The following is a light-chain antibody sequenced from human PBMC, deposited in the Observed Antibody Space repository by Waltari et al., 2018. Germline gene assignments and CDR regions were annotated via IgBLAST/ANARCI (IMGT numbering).Light chain of an antibody. CDR1: SSNTGAGYD. V-gene: IGLV1-40*01. CDR3: QSYDSSLSGVI. J-gene: IGLJ2*01. CDR2: GNN. Sequence: QSVLTQPTSVSGAPGQRVTISCTGGSSNTGAGYDVPWYQQPRGAAPKLLIYGNNNRPSGVPDRFSGSKSGPSASLAITGLQAEDEADYYCQSYDSSLSGVIFGGGTKLTVL.